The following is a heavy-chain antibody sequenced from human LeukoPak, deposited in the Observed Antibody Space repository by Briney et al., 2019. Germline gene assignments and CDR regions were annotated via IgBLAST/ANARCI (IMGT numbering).Heavy chain of an antibody. Sequence: SVKVSCKASGGTFSSYAISWVRQAPGQGLKWMGGIIPIFGTANYAQKFQGRVTITADESTSTAYMELSSLRSEDTAVYYCARRGYCSGGSCYGRRSFYYYMDVWGKGTTVTVSS. V-gene: IGHV1-69*13. CDR2: IIPIFGTA. J-gene: IGHJ6*03. CDR1: GGTFSSYA. D-gene: IGHD2-15*01. CDR3: ARRGYCSGGSCYGRRSFYYYMDV.